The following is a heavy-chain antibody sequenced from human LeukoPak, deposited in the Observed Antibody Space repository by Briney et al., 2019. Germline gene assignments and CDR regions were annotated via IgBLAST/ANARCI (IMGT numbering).Heavy chain of an antibody. CDR2: ISNDGSKK. V-gene: IGHV3-30*18. CDR1: GFTFSPYA. Sequence: GRSLRLSCAAPGFTFSPYAMHWVRQAPGKGLEWVALISNDGSKKYYADSVKGRFAISRDNSKNTLDLQMNSLRAEDTAVYYCAKDGYCSSTSCYPNHFDSWGQGTLVTVSS. J-gene: IGHJ4*02. D-gene: IGHD2-2*03. CDR3: AKDGYCSSTSCYPNHFDS.